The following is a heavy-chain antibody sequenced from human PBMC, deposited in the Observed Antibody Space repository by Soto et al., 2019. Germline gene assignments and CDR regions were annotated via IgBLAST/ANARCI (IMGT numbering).Heavy chain of an antibody. Sequence: QVQLVQSGAEVKKPGASVKVSCKASGYTFTSYGISWVRQAPGQGLEWMGWISAYNGNTNYAQKLQGRVTMTTDTSTSTAYMELRSLRSDDTAVYYCVREFYDPGIAVAGTVCYCYGMDVWGQGTTVTVSS. D-gene: IGHD6-19*01. CDR1: GYTFTSYG. CDR2: ISAYNGNT. J-gene: IGHJ6*02. V-gene: IGHV1-18*04. CDR3: VREFYDPGIAVAGTVCYCYGMDV.